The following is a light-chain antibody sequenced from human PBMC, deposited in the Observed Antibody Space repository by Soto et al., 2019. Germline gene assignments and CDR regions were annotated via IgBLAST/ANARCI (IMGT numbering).Light chain of an antibody. Sequence: EIVMTQSPATLSVSPGERATLSCRASQGIGSTLAWYQQKPGQAPRLLIYDASNRATGIPARFSGSGSGTDFTLTISSLEPEDFAVYYCQQRSNWPRTFGQGTKVDIK. J-gene: IGKJ1*01. CDR1: QGIGST. CDR3: QQRSNWPRT. CDR2: DAS. V-gene: IGKV3-11*01.